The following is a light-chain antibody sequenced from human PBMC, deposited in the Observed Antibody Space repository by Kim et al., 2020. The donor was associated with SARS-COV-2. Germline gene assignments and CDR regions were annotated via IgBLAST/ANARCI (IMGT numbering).Light chain of an antibody. CDR3: QQYYSTPPS. V-gene: IGKV4-1*01. CDR1: QTVLYNSNNKNY. J-gene: IGKJ2*03. Sequence: DIVMTQSPDSLAVSLGERATLNCKSSQTVLYNSNNKNYLAWYQQKPGQAPKLLIYWASIRESGVSDRFSGSGSETDFPLTISSLQAEDVAVYYCQQYYSTPPSFGQGTKLEIK. CDR2: WAS.